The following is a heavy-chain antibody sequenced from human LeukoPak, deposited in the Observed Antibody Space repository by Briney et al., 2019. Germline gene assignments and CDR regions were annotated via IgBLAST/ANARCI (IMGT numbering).Heavy chain of an antibody. V-gene: IGHV4-59*11. CDR2: IYYSGST. Sequence: SSETLSLTCTVSGVSISSHYWSWVRQPPGKGLEWIGYIYYSGSTNYNPSLKSRVTISVDTSKNQFSLKLSSVTAADTAVYYCARVAPRWWFDPWGQGTLVTVSS. CDR3: ARVAPRWWFDP. CDR1: GVSISSHY. D-gene: IGHD2-15*01. J-gene: IGHJ5*02.